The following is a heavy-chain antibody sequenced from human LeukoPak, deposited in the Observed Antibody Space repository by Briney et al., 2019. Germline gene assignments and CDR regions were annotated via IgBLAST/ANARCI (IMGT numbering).Heavy chain of an antibody. V-gene: IGHV3-23*01. CDR2: ISGSGGST. J-gene: IGHJ4*02. CDR3: AKFLPTHIVVANYYFDY. CDR1: GFTFSSYA. D-gene: IGHD2-21*01. Sequence: GGSLRLSCAASGFTFSSYAMSWGRQAPGKGLEWVSAISGSGGSTYYADSVKGRFTISRDNSKNTLYLQMNSLRDEDTAVYYCAKFLPTHIVVANYYFDYWGQGTLVTVSS.